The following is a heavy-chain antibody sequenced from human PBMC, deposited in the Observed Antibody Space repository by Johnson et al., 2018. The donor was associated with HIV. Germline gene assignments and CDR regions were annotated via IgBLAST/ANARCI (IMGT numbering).Heavy chain of an antibody. V-gene: IGHV3-33*08. J-gene: IGHJ3*01. CDR2: IRYDGSNK. CDR1: GFDFSGYA. CDR3: ARDTIRELQLPDGFDV. D-gene: IGHD1-7*01. Sequence: QVQLVESGGGVVQPGRSLRLSCAASGFDFSGYALHWVRQAPGKGLEWVAFIRYDGSNKYYVDSVKGRFTISRDNSKNTLYLQMKSLRGEDTAVYYCARDTIRELQLPDGFDVWGQGTMVTVSS.